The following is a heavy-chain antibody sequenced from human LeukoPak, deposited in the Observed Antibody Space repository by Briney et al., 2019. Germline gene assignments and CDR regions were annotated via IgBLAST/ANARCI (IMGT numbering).Heavy chain of an antibody. Sequence: SETLSLTCTVSGDSFTSYYWSWIRQPAGKGLEWIGRIYTSGATGYNPSLKSRVTMSVDVSQNQFSLKLSSVTAADTAVYYCARGTPVTPFDYWGQGTLVTVSS. D-gene: IGHD4-17*01. CDR2: IYTSGAT. J-gene: IGHJ4*02. CDR3: ARGTPVTPFDY. V-gene: IGHV4-4*07. CDR1: GDSFTSYY.